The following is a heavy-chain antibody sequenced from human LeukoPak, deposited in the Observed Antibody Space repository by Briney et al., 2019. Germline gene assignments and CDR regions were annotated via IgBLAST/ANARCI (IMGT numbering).Heavy chain of an antibody. CDR1: DSSFRSHD. CDR3: AKNAHDFGDSKIDY. V-gene: IGHV3-23*01. CDR2: IAGDGAS. Sequence: GGSLTLSCAASDSSFRSHDMSWVRQTLEKGLEWVSSIAGDGASFYADSVKGRFTISRDKSENILYLQMNSLRADDTAIYYCAKNAHDFGDSKIDYWGQGTLVTVSS. D-gene: IGHD4-17*01. J-gene: IGHJ4*02.